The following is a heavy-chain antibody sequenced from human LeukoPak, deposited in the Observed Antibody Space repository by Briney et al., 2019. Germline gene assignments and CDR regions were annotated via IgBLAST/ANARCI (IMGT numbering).Heavy chain of an antibody. CDR3: ARLRVVTEAFDI. CDR1: GYSISSGYY. V-gene: IGHV4-38-2*01. Sequence: SETLSLTCAVSGYSISSGYYWGWIRQPPGKGLEWIGSIYHSGSTYYNPSLKSRVTISVDTSKNQFSLKLSSVTAADTAVYYCARLRVVTEAFDIWGQGTMVTVS. J-gene: IGHJ3*02. D-gene: IGHD4-23*01. CDR2: IYHSGST.